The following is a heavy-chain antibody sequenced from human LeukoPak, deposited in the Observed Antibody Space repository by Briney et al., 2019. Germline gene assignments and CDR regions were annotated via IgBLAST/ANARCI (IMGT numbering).Heavy chain of an antibody. V-gene: IGHV4-34*01. CDR3: ARGEVVVVVAATLMYNWFDP. J-gene: IGHJ5*02. CDR1: GGSFSGYY. D-gene: IGHD2-15*01. CDR2: INHSGST. Sequence: PSETLSLTCAVYGGSFSGYYWTWIRQPPGKGLEWIGEINHSGSTNYNPSLKTRFTISIDTSKNQFSLKLSSVTAADTAVYYCARGEVVVVVAATLMYNWFDPWGQGTLVTVSS.